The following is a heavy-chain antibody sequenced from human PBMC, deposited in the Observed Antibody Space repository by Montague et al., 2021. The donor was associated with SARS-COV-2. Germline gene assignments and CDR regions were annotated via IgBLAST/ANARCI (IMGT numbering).Heavy chain of an antibody. V-gene: IGHV2-70*11. J-gene: IGHJ6*02. CDR3: ARGPSDTCYYNGMDV. CDR2: IDWDGDK. CDR1: GFSLSTSGMC. Sequence: PALVKPTQTLTLTCTFSGFSLSTSGMCMTWIRQPPGKALEWLARIDWDGDKYYNTSLKSRLTISKDTSKNLVVLTMTNMDPVDTATYYCARGPSDTCYYNGMDVGGRGTTVTVSS. D-gene: IGHD2-8*01.